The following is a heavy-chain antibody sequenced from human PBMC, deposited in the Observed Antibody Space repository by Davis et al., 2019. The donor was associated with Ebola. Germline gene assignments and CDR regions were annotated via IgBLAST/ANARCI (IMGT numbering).Heavy chain of an antibody. Sequence: ASVKVSCKATTYTFTNYYIHWVRQAPGQGLEWMGWINPHNGNTNYAQNVQGRVIMTSDTATTTAYMEVGSLRSDDTAVYYCARAQFPTTSDHWGQGTLVTVSS. CDR2: INPHNGNT. J-gene: IGHJ4*02. CDR1: TYTFTNYY. CDR3: ARAQFPTTSDH. D-gene: IGHD1-1*01. V-gene: IGHV1-18*04.